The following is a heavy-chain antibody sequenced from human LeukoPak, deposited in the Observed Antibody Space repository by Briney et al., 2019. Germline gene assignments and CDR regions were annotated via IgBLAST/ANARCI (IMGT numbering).Heavy chain of an antibody. D-gene: IGHD2-2*01. J-gene: IGHJ5*02. CDR1: GGSFSGYY. CDR2: INHSGST. V-gene: IGHV4-34*01. CDR3: ARVGDIVVVPAYNWFDP. Sequence: PSETLSLTCAVYGGSFSGYYWSWIRQPPGKGLEWIGEINHSGSTNYNPSLKSRVTISVDTSKNQFSLKLSSVTAADTAVYYCARVGDIVVVPAYNWFDPRGQGTLVTVSS.